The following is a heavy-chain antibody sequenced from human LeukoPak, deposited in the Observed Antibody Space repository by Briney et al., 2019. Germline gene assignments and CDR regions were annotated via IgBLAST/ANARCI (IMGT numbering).Heavy chain of an antibody. V-gene: IGHV3-23*01. CDR1: GFTFSNYA. Sequence: GGSLRLSCVASGFTFSNYAMNWVRQAPGKGLEWISHITWSGIDADYADSVKGRFTISRDNSQNTVFLHMNNLRVEDAAVYYCAKPDYNGYDPYFFDYWGQGVRVTVSS. CDR2: ITWSGIDA. J-gene: IGHJ4*02. CDR3: AKPDYNGYDPYFFDY. D-gene: IGHD5-12*01.